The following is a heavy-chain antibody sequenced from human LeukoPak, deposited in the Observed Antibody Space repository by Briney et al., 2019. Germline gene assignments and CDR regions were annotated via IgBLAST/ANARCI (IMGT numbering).Heavy chain of an antibody. D-gene: IGHD3-3*01. J-gene: IGHJ4*02. CDR1: GGSLSSYY. Sequence: SETLSLTCTVSGGSLSSYYWSWIRQPPGRGLEWIGYIYYSGSTNYNPSLKSRVTISVDTSKNQFSLKLISMTAADTAVYYCARLGPYYDFWSGYLPVDYWGQGTLVTVSS. CDR2: IYYSGST. V-gene: IGHV4-59*08. CDR3: ARLGPYYDFWSGYLPVDY.